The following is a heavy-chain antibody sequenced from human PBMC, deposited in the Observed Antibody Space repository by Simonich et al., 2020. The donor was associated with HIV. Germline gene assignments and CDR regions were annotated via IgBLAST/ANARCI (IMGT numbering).Heavy chain of an antibody. CDR2: IYTGDADT. V-gene: IGHV5-51*03. J-gene: IGHJ3*02. CDR1: GYNFPNYW. D-gene: IGHD6-19*01. CDR3: VRRMAGTDAFDI. Sequence: EVQLVQSGAAVKKPGESLKISCKGSGYNFPNYWIGWVPQMPGKGLEWLGIIYTGDADTTDSPSFQGQVTISADKSISTAYLQWSSLKASDTAMYYCVRRMAGTDAFDIWGQGTMVTVSS.